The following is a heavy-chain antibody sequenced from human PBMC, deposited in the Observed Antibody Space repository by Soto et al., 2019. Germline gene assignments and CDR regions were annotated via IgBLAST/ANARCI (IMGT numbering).Heavy chain of an antibody. CDR1: GFTFTTFG. D-gene: IGHD4-17*01. V-gene: IGHV3-30*18. CDR2: ISYDGHNK. Sequence: QVQLVESGGGVVQPGGSLRLSCTASGFTFTTFGIHWVRQAPGKGLEWMALISYDGHNKYYSDPVKGRFAISRDNYKNTLSLQMNSLRAEDTAVYYCAKDLQAYGDYNYYYYGMDVWGQGTTVSVSS. J-gene: IGHJ6*02. CDR3: AKDLQAYGDYNYYYYGMDV.